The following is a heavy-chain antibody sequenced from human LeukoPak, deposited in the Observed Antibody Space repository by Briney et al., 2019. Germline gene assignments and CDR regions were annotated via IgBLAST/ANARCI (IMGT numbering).Heavy chain of an antibody. J-gene: IGHJ4*02. Sequence: SETLSLTCTVSGDSISSDYWSWIRQPPGKGLEWIGYIYYSGNTNYNPSLKSRVTISIDTSKNQFSLKLSSVTAADTAVYYCARATYSNYVYYFDYWGQGTLVTVSS. V-gene: IGHV4-59*01. CDR3: ARATYSNYVYYFDY. CDR2: IYYSGNT. CDR1: GDSISSDY. D-gene: IGHD4-11*01.